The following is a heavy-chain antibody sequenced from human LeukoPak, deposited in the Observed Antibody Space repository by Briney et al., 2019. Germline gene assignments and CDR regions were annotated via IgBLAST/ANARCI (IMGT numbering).Heavy chain of an antibody. Sequence: SETLSLTCTVSGGSVSSGDYYWSWIRQPPGQGLEWIGYIYYSGSTYYNPSLRSRVTISMDTSKNQFSLELNSVTAADTAVYYCASSGYYPVGYFQHWGQGTLVTVSS. D-gene: IGHD3-22*01. V-gene: IGHV4-30-4*01. J-gene: IGHJ1*01. CDR1: GGSVSSGDYY. CDR2: IYYSGST. CDR3: ASSGYYPVGYFQH.